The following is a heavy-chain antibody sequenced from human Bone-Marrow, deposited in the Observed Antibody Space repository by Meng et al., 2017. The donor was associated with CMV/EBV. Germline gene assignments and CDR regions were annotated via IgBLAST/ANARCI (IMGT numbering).Heavy chain of an antibody. CDR1: GFTFSNAW. V-gene: IGHV3-21*01. J-gene: IGHJ4*02. CDR2: ISSSSSYI. D-gene: IGHD2-21*01. CDR3: ASGDFHDS. Sequence: GESLKISCAASGFTFSNAWMNWVRQAPGKGLEWVSSISSSSSYIYYADSVKGRFTISRDNAKNSLYLQMNSLRAEDTAVYYCASGDFHDSWGQGTPVTVSS.